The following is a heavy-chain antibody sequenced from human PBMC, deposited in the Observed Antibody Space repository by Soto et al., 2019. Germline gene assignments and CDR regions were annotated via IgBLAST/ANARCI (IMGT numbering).Heavy chain of an antibody. CDR2: ISYDGSNK. Sequence: QVQLVESGGGVVQPGRSLRLSCAASGFTFISYGMHWVRQAPGKGLEWVAVISYDGSNKYYADSVKGRFTISRDNSKNTLYLQMNSLRAEDTAVYYCAKDPTRQAGYFDYWGQGTLVTVSS. D-gene: IGHD6-19*01. V-gene: IGHV3-30*18. CDR1: GFTFISYG. J-gene: IGHJ4*02. CDR3: AKDPTRQAGYFDY.